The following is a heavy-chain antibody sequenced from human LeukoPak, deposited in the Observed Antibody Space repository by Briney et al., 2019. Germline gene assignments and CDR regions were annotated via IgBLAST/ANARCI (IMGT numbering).Heavy chain of an antibody. J-gene: IGHJ5*02. CDR2: MDYTGET. V-gene: IGHV4-39*01. CDR3: VKSGTLLREGFNS. D-gene: IGHD1-1*01. CDR1: GASINIRYHY. Sequence: PSETLSLTCTVSGASINIRYHYWGWIRQSPGKGLEWIGSMDYTGETYYSPSLQSRVTISVDTPRNQFSLNLHSMTAADTAVYYCVKSGTLLREGFNSWGQGTLVTVSS.